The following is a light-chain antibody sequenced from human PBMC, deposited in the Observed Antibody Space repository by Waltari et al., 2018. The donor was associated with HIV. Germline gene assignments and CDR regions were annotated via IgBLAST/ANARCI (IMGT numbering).Light chain of an antibody. CDR1: QSISSN. V-gene: IGKV3-15*01. J-gene: IGKJ1*01. CDR2: GAS. Sequence: EIVMTQSPATLSVSPGERATLSCRASQSISSNLAWYQQKPGQAPRPLIDGASTRATGIPARFSGSGYWTEFTLTISSVQSEYFAVYYCQQYNNWPTFGQGTKVEIK. CDR3: QQYNNWPT.